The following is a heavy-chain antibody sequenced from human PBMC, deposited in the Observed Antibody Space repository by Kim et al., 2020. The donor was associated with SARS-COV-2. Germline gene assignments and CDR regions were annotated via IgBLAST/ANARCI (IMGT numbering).Heavy chain of an antibody. CDR3: ARPDSTGYYYLPEYFHH. Sequence: ASVKVSCMASGYTFTSYDISWVRQAPGQGLEWMGWISVYNGNTKYAQKLQGRVTMTIDTSTSTAYMELRSLRSDDTAVYYCARPDSTGYYYLPEYFHHWGQGTLVTVSS. CDR1: GYTFTSYD. D-gene: IGHD3-22*01. J-gene: IGHJ1*01. CDR2: ISVYNGNT. V-gene: IGHV1-18*01.